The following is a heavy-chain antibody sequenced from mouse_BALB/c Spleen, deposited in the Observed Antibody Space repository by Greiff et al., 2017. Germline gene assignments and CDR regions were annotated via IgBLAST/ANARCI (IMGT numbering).Heavy chain of an antibody. Sequence: EVQLQQSGAELVKPGASVKLSCTASGFNIKDTYMHWVKQRPEQGLEWIGRIDPANGNTKYDPKFQGKATITADTSSNTAYLQLSSLTSEDTAVYYCGRGWLLRAMDYWGQGTSVTVSS. CDR1: GFNIKDTY. CDR3: GRGWLLRAMDY. J-gene: IGHJ4*01. D-gene: IGHD2-3*01. V-gene: IGHV14-3*02. CDR2: IDPANGNT.